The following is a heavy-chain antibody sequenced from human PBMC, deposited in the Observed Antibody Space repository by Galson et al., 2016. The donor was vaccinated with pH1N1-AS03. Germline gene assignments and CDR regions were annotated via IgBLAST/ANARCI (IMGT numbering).Heavy chain of an antibody. CDR2: VIPNVGVT. CDR1: GGTFSTYA. J-gene: IGHJ4*02. V-gene: IGHV1-69*10. CDR3: ARGPSADAVWIREGGDY. D-gene: IGHD5-12*01. Sequence: SVKVSCKASGGTFSTYAITWVRQAPGQGLEWMGGVIPNVGVTSYAQKFQGRVTITADESTSTAYMELTRLKSEDTAVYYFARGPSADAVWIREGGDYWGQGTLVTVSS.